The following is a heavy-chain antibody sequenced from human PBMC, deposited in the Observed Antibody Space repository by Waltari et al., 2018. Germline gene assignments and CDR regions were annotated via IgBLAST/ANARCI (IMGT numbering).Heavy chain of an antibody. J-gene: IGHJ5*02. CDR2: IIPIFGPA. CDR1: GGTVSSYA. D-gene: IGHD6-13*01. Sequence: QVQLVQSGAEVKKPGSSGKVSCKASGGTVSSYAISWVRRAPGQGREWMGGIIPIFGPANYAQKCQGRVTITADESTSTAYMELSSLRSEDTAVYYCARDPPKGAAAGWFGWFDPWGQGTLVTVSS. CDR3: ARDPPKGAAAGWFGWFDP. V-gene: IGHV1-69*01.